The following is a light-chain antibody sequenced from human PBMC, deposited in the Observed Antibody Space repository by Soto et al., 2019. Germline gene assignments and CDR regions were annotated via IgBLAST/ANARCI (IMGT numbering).Light chain of an antibody. V-gene: IGLV7-46*01. J-gene: IGLJ7*01. CDR2: DTS. CDR3: LLAFGGGPV. CDR1: TGAVTSGHY. Sequence: QAVVTQEPSLTVSPGGTVTLTCGSSTGAVTSGHYPYWIQQKPGQAPRTLIYDTSIRHSWTPVRFSGSLVGGKAALTLSGAQPEDEAEYYCLLAFGGGPVFGGGTQLTVL.